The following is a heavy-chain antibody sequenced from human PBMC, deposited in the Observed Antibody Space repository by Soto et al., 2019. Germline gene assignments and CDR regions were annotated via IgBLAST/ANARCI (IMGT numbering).Heavy chain of an antibody. Sequence: SETLSLTCTVSGGSISSGDYYWSWIRQPPGKGLEWIGYIYYSGSTYYNPSLQSRVTISVDTAKNQFSLKLSSLTAADTAVYYCARIDRGVVATWGQGTLVTVSS. J-gene: IGHJ5*02. CDR3: ARIDRGVVAT. CDR2: IYYSGST. D-gene: IGHD2-15*01. CDR1: GGSISSGDYY. V-gene: IGHV4-30-4*01.